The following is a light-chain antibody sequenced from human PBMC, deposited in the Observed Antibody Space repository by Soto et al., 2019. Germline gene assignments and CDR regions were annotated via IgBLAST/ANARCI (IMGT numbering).Light chain of an antibody. J-gene: IGKJ1*01. CDR3: RQHNSYPRT. Sequence: DIQMTQSPSSLSASVGDRVTITCRASQGIGTDVGWYQQRPQKAPNRLIYAASTLQSGVPSRFSGSGSGTDFSLTINSLQPEDFTTYYCRQHNSYPRTFGQGTTVEIK. CDR2: AAS. V-gene: IGKV1-17*01. CDR1: QGIGTD.